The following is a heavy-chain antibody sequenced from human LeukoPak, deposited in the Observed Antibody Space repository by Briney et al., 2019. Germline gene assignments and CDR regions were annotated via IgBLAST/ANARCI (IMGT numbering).Heavy chain of an antibody. CDR3: ARAGSFWHYVY. CDR2: IASDGSST. J-gene: IGHJ4*02. V-gene: IGHV3-74*01. Sequence: GGSLRLSCAASGFTFSSYWMNWVRQAPGKGLVWVSRIASDGSSTTYADSVKGRFSISRDNAKNTLYLQMNSLRVEDTAVYYCARAGSFWHYVYWGQGTLVTVSS. D-gene: IGHD1-7*01. CDR1: GFTFSSYW.